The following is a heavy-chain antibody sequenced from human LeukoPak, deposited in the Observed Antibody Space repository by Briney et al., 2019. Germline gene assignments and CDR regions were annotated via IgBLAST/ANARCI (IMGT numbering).Heavy chain of an antibody. CDR1: GFTFSSYS. V-gene: IGHV3-21*01. Sequence: GGSLRLSCAASGFTFSSYSMNWVRQAPGKGLEWVSSISSSSSYIYYADSVKGRFTISRDNAKNSLYLQMNSLRAEDTAVYYCARDAARILFDYWGQGTLVTVSS. J-gene: IGHJ4*02. CDR2: ISSSSSYI. CDR3: ARDAARILFDY. D-gene: IGHD6-6*01.